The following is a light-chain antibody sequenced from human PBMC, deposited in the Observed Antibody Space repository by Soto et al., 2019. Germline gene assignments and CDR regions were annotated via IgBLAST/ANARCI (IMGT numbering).Light chain of an antibody. V-gene: IGKV1-5*03. J-gene: IGKJ5*01. Sequence: DIQMTQSPSTLSASVGDRVTITCRASQSISNWLAWYQQKPGKAPKLLIYKASSLESGDPSRFSGSGSGTEFTLTISSLQPDDFATYYYQQYNSYSITFGQGTRLEIK. CDR3: QQYNSYSIT. CDR1: QSISNW. CDR2: KAS.